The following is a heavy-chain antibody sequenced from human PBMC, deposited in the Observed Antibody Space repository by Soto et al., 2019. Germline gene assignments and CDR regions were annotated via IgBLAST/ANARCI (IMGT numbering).Heavy chain of an antibody. V-gene: IGHV3-30*03. D-gene: IGHD3-10*01. CDR2: VAHDGGNK. Sequence: QVRLVESGGGVVQPGGSLRLSCAASGFGFSNYAMHGVRQAPGKGLEWVALVAHDGGNKYYGDGVKGRFTISRDNSKNTLELQMNSLRAEATGVYYCALLEGGSQGTFDYWGQGILGTVSS. CDR1: GFGFSNYA. CDR3: ALLEGGSQGTFDY. J-gene: IGHJ4*02.